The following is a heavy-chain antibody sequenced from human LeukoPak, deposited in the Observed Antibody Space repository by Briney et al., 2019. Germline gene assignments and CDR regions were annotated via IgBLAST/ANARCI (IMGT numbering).Heavy chain of an antibody. J-gene: IGHJ5*02. CDR1: GDSVSSKSAA. V-gene: IGHV6-1*01. CDR3: ARSTTPGSENWFDP. D-gene: IGHD1-1*01. CDR2: TYYTSQWHN. Sequence: SQTLSLTCAISGDSVSSKSAAWNWIRQSPSRGLEWLGRTYYTSQWHNDFAVSVKSRITINPDTSKNQFPLQLNSVTPEDTAVYYCARSTTPGSENWFDPWGQGTLVTVSP.